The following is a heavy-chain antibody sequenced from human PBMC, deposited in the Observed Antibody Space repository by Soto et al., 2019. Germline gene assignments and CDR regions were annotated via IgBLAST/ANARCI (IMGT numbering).Heavy chain of an antibody. CDR3: ATKRTGITTIGPGY. D-gene: IGHD1-20*01. CDR1: GFTLSNAW. CDR2: IKSKTDGGTT. J-gene: IGHJ4*02. Sequence: EVQLVESGGAWEKPGGSLRLSFAASGFTLSNAWMGWVGQAPGKGLEWVGRIKSKTDGGTTDYAAAVEGRFTISREDSKNTVYLQMDSLKTEDTAVYYCATKRTGITTIGPGYWGQGTLVTVSS. V-gene: IGHV3-15*02.